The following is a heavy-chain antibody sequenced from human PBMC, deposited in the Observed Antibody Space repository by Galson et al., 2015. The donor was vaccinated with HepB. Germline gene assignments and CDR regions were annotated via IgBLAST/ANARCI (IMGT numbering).Heavy chain of an antibody. Sequence: SLRLSCAASGFTFTSYAMHWVRQAPGRGLEWVAVISYDGTVRYYAGSVKGRSTISRDNSKNALYLQMNNLTAEDTAVYYCARSTPPSVVRGVGFDYWGQGIPVTVSS. V-gene: IGHV3-30*04. CDR2: ISYDGTVR. CDR3: ARSTPPSVVRGVGFDY. CDR1: GFTFTSYA. D-gene: IGHD3-10*01. J-gene: IGHJ4*02.